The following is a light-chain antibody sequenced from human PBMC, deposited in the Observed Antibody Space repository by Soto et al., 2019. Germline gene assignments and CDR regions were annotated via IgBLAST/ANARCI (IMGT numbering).Light chain of an antibody. CDR1: QGISTY. Sequence: IQLTQSPSFLYASVGERVTITCRASQGISTYLAWYQQRPGKAPKLLIYDASTLQSGVPSRFSGSRSGTVFTLTISILQPEDSAPYYCQQLTGYVALTFGGGTKVDI. CDR2: DAS. J-gene: IGKJ4*01. CDR3: QQLTGYVALT. V-gene: IGKV1-9*01.